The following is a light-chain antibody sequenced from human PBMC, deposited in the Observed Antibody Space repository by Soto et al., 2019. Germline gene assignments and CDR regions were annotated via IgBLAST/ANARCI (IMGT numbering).Light chain of an antibody. Sequence: DIQMAQSPSNLSASVGDRVTVTCRASQSISVWLAWYQQKPGKAPKLLIFDASTLQSGVPSRFSGSGSGTEFTLTISSLQPDDFATYYCQQYDTFSTFGQGTKVDIK. CDR1: QSISVW. J-gene: IGKJ1*01. CDR3: QQYDTFST. CDR2: DAS. V-gene: IGKV1-5*01.